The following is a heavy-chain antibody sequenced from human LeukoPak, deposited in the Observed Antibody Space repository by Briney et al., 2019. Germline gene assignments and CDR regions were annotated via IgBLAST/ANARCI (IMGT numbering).Heavy chain of an antibody. Sequence: SETLSLTCTVSGGSISSYYWSWIRQPPGKGLEWIGYIYYSGSTNYNPSLKSRVTISVDTSKNQFSLKLSSVTAADTAVYCCARQQSQWPGRYFDYWGQGTLVTVSS. V-gene: IGHV4-59*08. CDR1: GGSISSYY. CDR2: IYYSGST. D-gene: IGHD6-19*01. J-gene: IGHJ4*02. CDR3: ARQQSQWPGRYFDY.